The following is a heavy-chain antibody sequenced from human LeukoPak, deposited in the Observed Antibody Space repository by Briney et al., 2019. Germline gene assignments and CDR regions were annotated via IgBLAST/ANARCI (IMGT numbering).Heavy chain of an antibody. CDR2: IYGSGST. V-gene: IGHV4-4*07. J-gene: IGHJ4*02. CDR3: ARGPTTVTRAFDY. Sequence: SETLSLTCSVSGASISSYWSWIRQPAGKGLEWIGRIYGSGSTNYNPSLKSRVTMSVDTSKNQFSLKLSSVTAADTAVYYCARGPTTVTRAFDYWGQGTLVTVSS. CDR1: GASISSY. D-gene: IGHD4-17*01.